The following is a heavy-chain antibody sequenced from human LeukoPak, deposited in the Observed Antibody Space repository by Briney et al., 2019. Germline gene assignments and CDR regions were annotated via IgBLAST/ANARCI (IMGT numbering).Heavy chain of an antibody. CDR2: IYYSGST. Sequence: PSETLSLTCTVSGGSISNSSYYWGWIRQPPGKGLEWIGAIYYSGSTYFDPSLKSRVTISVDTSKNQFSLKLSSVTAADTAVYYCARVGGDVQLERRERWAFDVWGQGTMVTVSS. J-gene: IGHJ3*01. CDR3: ARVGGDVQLERRERWAFDV. D-gene: IGHD1-1*01. CDR1: GGSISNSSYY. V-gene: IGHV4-39*07.